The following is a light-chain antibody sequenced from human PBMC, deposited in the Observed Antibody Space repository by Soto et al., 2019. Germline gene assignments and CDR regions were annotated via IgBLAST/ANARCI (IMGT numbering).Light chain of an antibody. Sequence: EIVWTQSPGTRSLSPGERATLTCRASQSVSSYLAWSQPKPGQAPRLLIYGASSRATGNPDRCSGSWSGTVFTLTISRLAPEYVAVYYCQQYGISWTFGQGTKVDIK. CDR2: GAS. CDR3: QQYGISWT. CDR1: QSVSSY. J-gene: IGKJ1*01. V-gene: IGKV3-20*01.